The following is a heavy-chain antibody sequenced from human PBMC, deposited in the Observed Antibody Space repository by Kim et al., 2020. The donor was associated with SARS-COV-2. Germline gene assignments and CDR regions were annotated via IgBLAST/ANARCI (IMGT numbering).Heavy chain of an antibody. Sequence: GESLRLSCAASGFTVSSNYMSWVRQAPGKGLEWVSVIYSGGSTYYADSVKGRFTISRDNSKNTLYLQMNSLRAEDTAVYYCARELVVPAAIGSYYYYGMDVWGQGTTVTVSS. D-gene: IGHD2-2*02. CDR3: ARELVVPAAIGSYYYYGMDV. J-gene: IGHJ6*02. CDR2: IYSGGST. V-gene: IGHV3-66*01. CDR1: GFTVSSNY.